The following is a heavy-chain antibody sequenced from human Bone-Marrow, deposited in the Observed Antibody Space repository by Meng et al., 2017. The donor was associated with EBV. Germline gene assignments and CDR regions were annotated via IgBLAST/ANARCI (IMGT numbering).Heavy chain of an antibody. CDR1: GGPFRYYA. CDR3: ASESGRGYTPDY. J-gene: IGHJ4*02. CDR2: FLPRLGAP. V-gene: IGHV1-69*01. Sequence: QVQVVQSAAEVKKPGSSVKVSCKTSGGPFRYYAISWVRQAPGQGLEWLGGFLPRLGAPNYAQKFHGRVKITADESTSTHYMDLSSLRSEDTAIYYCASESGRGYTPDYWGQGTLVTVPS. D-gene: IGHD3-10*01.